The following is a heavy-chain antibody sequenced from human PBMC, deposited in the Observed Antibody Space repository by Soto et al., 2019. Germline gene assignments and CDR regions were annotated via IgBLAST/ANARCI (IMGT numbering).Heavy chain of an antibody. CDR1: GYTFFTYD. CDR3: ARGGYFDSSNYLAY. V-gene: IGHV1-18*01. J-gene: IGHJ4*02. D-gene: IGHD3-22*01. Sequence: ASVKVSCKASGYTFFTYDISWVRQAPGQGLEWMGWISTYSGDTKYAQKFQGRVTMTTDTSTTTAYLELRSLRSDDTAVYYCARGGYFDSSNYLAYWGLGTLVTVSS. CDR2: ISTYSGDT.